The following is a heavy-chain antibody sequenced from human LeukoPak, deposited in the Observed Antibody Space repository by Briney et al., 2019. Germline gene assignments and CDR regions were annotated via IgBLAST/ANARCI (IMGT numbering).Heavy chain of an antibody. CDR2: ISSSSSYI. D-gene: IGHD3-22*01. Sequence: PGGSLRLSCGASGFTFSSYSMNWVRQAPGKGLEWVSSISSSSSYIYYADSVKGRFTISRDNAKNSLYLQMNSLRAEDTAVYYCARDLSGDYYDSSGYYWFDYWGQGTLVTVSS. J-gene: IGHJ4*02. V-gene: IGHV3-21*01. CDR1: GFTFSSYS. CDR3: ARDLSGDYYDSSGYYWFDY.